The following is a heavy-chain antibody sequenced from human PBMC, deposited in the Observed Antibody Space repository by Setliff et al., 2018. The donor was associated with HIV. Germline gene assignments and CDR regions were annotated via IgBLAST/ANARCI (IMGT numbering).Heavy chain of an antibody. CDR1: GGSVSSSNW. Sequence: KSSETLSLTCAVSGGSVSSSNWWSWVRQPPGKGLEWIGEISQSGSTNYDPSLKSRVTISVDKSKNQFPLKLSSVTAADTAVYYCARGPARAVARLGWLDPWGQGTLVTVSS. CDR2: ISQSGST. V-gene: IGHV4-4*02. D-gene: IGHD6-19*01. CDR3: ARGPARAVARLGWLDP. J-gene: IGHJ5*02.